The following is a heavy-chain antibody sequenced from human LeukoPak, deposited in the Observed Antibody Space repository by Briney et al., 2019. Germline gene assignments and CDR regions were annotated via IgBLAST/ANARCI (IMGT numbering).Heavy chain of an antibody. CDR1: GYTFTSYG. J-gene: IGHJ3*02. Sequence: ASVKLSCKASGYTFTSYGISWVRQAPGQGLEWMGWISAYNGNTNYAQTLKGRVTITTDTSTSTAYMELRSLGSDDTAVYYCASSFWTPGAFDIWGQGTMVTVSS. D-gene: IGHD3/OR15-3a*01. V-gene: IGHV1-18*01. CDR3: ASSFWTPGAFDI. CDR2: ISAYNGNT.